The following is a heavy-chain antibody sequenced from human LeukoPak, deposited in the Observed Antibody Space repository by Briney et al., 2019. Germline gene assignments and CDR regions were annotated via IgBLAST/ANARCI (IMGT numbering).Heavy chain of an antibody. CDR1: GFTLSSYA. D-gene: IGHD3-10*01. J-gene: IGHJ4*02. CDR3: AKVYRSGDGSGSYCQY. Sequence: GGSLRLSCAASGFTLSSYAMSWVRQSPGKGLEWVAAISGRGGSTYYADSGKGRYTISRDNSKNTLYLKMSRVSAEDTAVYYCAKVYRSGDGSGSYCQYWGQGTLVTVSS. CDR2: ISGRGGST. V-gene: IGHV3-23*01.